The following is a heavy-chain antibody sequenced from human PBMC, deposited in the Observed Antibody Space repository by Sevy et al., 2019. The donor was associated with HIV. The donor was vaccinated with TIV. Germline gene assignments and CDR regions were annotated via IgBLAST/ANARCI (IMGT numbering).Heavy chain of an antibody. Sequence: GGSLRLSCAASGFIFSSYAMSWVRQAPGKGLEWVSSISNSGGSTYYADSVRGRFTISRDNSKNTLYLQMNSLRAEDTAVYDCTKDRGIIAAGFDYWGQGTLVTVSS. J-gene: IGHJ4*02. CDR3: TKDRGIIAAGFDY. CDR1: GFIFSSYA. D-gene: IGHD6-13*01. CDR2: ISNSGGST. V-gene: IGHV3-23*01.